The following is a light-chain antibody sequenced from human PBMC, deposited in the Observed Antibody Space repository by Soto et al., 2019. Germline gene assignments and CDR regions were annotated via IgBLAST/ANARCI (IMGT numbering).Light chain of an antibody. CDR1: QSVSIN. Sequence: EIVMTQSPAPLTVSPGERATLSFRASQSVSINLAWYQQKPGQAPKLLIYGASTRATGIPARFSGSGSGTEFTLTISSLQSEDFAVYYCQQRSDWPLTFGGGTKVDI. CDR2: GAS. CDR3: QQRSDWPLT. V-gene: IGKV3-15*01. J-gene: IGKJ4*01.